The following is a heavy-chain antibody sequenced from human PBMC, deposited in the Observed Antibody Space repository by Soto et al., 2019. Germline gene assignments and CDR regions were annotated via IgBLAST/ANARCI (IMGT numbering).Heavy chain of an antibody. CDR2: ISYDGSNK. D-gene: IGHD3-22*01. CDR1: GFTFSSYG. V-gene: IGHV3-30*18. Sequence: QVQLVESGGGVVQPGRSLRLSCAASGFTFSSYGMHWVRQAPGKGLEWVAVISYDGSNKYYADSVKGRFTISRDNSKNTLYLQMNSLRAEDTAVYYCAKGDYYDSSVGYYYYYGMDVWGQGTTVTVSS. CDR3: AKGDYYDSSVGYYYYYGMDV. J-gene: IGHJ6*02.